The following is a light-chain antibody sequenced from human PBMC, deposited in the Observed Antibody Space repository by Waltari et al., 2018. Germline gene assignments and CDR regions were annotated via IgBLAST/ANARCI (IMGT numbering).Light chain of an antibody. V-gene: IGKV3-15*01. CDR2: GAS. J-gene: IGKJ4*01. CDR3: QQYNNWPLT. Sequence: ETVMTQSPATLSVSPGERAALSCRASQSVSRNLAWYQQKPGQAPRLLIYGASTRATGLPERFSGSGSVTEFTLTISSRQSEDFAVYYCQQYNNWPLTFGGGTKVVLK. CDR1: QSVSRN.